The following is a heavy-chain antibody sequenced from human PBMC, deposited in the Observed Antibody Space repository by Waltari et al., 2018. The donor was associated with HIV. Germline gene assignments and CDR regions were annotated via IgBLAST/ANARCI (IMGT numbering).Heavy chain of an antibody. CDR3: AKEWVNGRYDSSGYYYPGY. CDR2: ISGSGGST. Sequence: EVQLLESGGGLVQPGGSLRLSCAASGFTFSSYAMSWVRQAPGKGLEWVSAISGSGGSTYYADSVKGRSTSSRDNSKNTLYLQMNSLRAEDTAVYYCAKEWVNGRYDSSGYYYPGYWGQGTLVTVSS. CDR1: GFTFSSYA. J-gene: IGHJ4*02. D-gene: IGHD3-22*01. V-gene: IGHV3-23*01.